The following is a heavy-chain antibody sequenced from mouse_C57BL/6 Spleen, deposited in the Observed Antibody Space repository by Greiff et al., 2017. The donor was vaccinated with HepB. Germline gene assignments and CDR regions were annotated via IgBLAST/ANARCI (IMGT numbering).Heavy chain of an antibody. Sequence: EVQGVESGGGLVKPGGSLKLSCAASGFTFSSYAMSWVRQTPEKRLEWVATISDGGSYTYYPDNVKGRFTISRDNAKNNLYLQMSHLKSEDTAMYYCARAITTVVATLDYCGQGTTLTVSS. V-gene: IGHV5-4*01. D-gene: IGHD1-1*01. CDR3: ARAITTVVATLDY. CDR1: GFTFSSYA. CDR2: ISDGGSYT. J-gene: IGHJ2*01.